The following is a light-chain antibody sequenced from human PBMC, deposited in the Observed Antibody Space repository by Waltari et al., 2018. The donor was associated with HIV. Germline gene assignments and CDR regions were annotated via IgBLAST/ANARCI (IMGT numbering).Light chain of an antibody. CDR1: SSNTGAGYD. CDR3: QSYDSNLSGV. Sequence: QSVLTQPHSVSGAPGHRVTISCTGSSSNTGAGYDVHWYQQFPGTAPKLLIYGTSNRPSGVPDRFPGSKSGTSASLAITGLQAEDEADYYCQSYDSNLSGVFGGGTKLTVL. CDR2: GTS. J-gene: IGLJ2*01. V-gene: IGLV1-40*01.